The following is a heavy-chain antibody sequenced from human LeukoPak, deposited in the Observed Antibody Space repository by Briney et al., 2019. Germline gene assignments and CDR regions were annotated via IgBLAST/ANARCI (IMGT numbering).Heavy chain of an antibody. CDR3: ARTTMVRGTYYMDV. CDR1: GGSFSGSYS. D-gene: IGHD3-10*01. V-gene: IGHV4-61*01. J-gene: IGHJ6*03. CDR2: IYYSGYT. Sequence: SDTLSLTCTVSGGSFSGSYSWSWIRPPPGKGLEGIGYIYYSGYTNYNPSLKSRVTISVDTSKNQFSLKLSSVTAADTAVYYCARTTMVRGTYYMDVWGKGTTVTISS.